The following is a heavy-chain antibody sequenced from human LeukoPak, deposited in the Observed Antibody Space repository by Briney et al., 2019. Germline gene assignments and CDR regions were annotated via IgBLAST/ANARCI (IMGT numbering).Heavy chain of an antibody. J-gene: IGHJ5*02. Sequence: PSETLSLTCTVSGGSISSGDYYWSWIRQPPGKGLEWIGYIYYSGSTYYNPSLKSRVTISVDTSKNQFSLKLSSMTAADTAVYYCARGVDIVVVPAAISGSVYWFDPWGQGTLVTVSS. D-gene: IGHD2-2*02. CDR3: ARGVDIVVVPAAISGSVYWFDP. CDR2: IYYSGST. V-gene: IGHV4-30-4*08. CDR1: GGSISSGDYY.